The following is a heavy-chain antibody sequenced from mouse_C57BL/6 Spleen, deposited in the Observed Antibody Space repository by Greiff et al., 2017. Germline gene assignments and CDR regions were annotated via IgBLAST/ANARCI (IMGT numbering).Heavy chain of an antibody. D-gene: IGHD2-3*01. J-gene: IGHJ2*01. Sequence: EVQLVESGGGLVQPGGSLKLSCAASGFTFSDYGMAWVRQAPRKGPEWVAFISNLAYSIYYADTVTGRFTISRENAKNTLYLEMSSLRSEDTAMYYCARLNYDGYFDWGQGTTLTVSS. CDR3: ARLNYDGYFD. V-gene: IGHV5-15*01. CDR1: GFTFSDYG. CDR2: ISNLAYSI.